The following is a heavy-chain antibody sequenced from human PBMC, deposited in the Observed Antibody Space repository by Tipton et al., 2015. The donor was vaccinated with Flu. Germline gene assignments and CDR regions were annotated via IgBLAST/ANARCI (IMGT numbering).Heavy chain of an antibody. Sequence: TLSLTCSVSGDSIGSPYYWGWIRQPPGRGLEWIGNIYHTGSTYYNPSLRGRVTILIDRSKNQFSLKLSSVTAADTAVYYCAGRDYSNYVAEPKHWFDPWGEGTMVIVSS. V-gene: IGHV4-38-2*01. CDR2: IYHTGST. CDR1: GDSIGSPYY. J-gene: IGHJ5*02. CDR3: AGRDYSNYVAEPKHWFDP. D-gene: IGHD4-11*01.